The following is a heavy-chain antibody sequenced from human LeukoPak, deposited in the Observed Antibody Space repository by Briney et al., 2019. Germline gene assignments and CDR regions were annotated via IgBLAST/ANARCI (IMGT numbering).Heavy chain of an antibody. Sequence: GGSLRLSCAASGXTFSTYNMNWVRQPPGKGLEWVSSISSSSSYIYSADSVKGRFTISRDNAKNSLYLQMNSLRAEDTAVYYCARSPGSGSYYYYFDYWGQGTLVTVSS. V-gene: IGHV3-21*01. CDR1: GXTFSTYN. D-gene: IGHD3-10*01. CDR3: ARSPGSGSYYYYFDY. J-gene: IGHJ4*02. CDR2: ISSSSSYI.